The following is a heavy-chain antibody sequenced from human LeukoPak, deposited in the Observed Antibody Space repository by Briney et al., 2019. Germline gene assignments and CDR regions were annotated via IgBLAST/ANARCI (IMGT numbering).Heavy chain of an antibody. J-gene: IGHJ4*02. D-gene: IGHD2-15*01. CDR3: ARVPYCSGGTCYVYFDY. CDR1: GFTFDDYA. V-gene: IGHV3-9*01. CDR2: ISWNSGTI. Sequence: GGSLRLSCAASGFTFDDYARHWVRQAPGKGLEWVSGISWNSGTIGYADSVKGRFTISRDNAKDSLYLQMNSLRAEDTALYYCARVPYCSGGTCYVYFDYWGQGTLVTVSS.